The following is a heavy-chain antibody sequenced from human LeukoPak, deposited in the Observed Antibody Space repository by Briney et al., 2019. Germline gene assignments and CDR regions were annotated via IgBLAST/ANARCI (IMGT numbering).Heavy chain of an antibody. CDR2: INAGNGNT. CDR1: QYSFSDYA. D-gene: IGHD6-19*01. CDR3: ARARGSSGVDH. J-gene: IGHJ4*02. Sequence: ASVKVSCKASQYSFSDYAIHWVRQAPGQRLEWMGWINAGNGNTKYSQKFQGRVTITRDTSASTAYMELSSLRSEDTAVYYCARARGSSGVDHWGQGTLVTVSS. V-gene: IGHV1-3*01.